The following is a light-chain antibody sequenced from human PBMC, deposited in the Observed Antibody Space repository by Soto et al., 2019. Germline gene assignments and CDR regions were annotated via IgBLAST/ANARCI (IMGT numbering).Light chain of an antibody. CDR2: VAS. Sequence: EIVMTQSPATLSVSPGERVTLSCRASQSVNSNLAWYQQKPGQTPKLLIYVASTRATGIPARFSGSGSGTEFTLTISSLQSEHFAIYSCQQYNAWPLTFGGGTKVEFK. V-gene: IGKV3-15*01. J-gene: IGKJ4*01. CDR1: QSVNSN. CDR3: QQYNAWPLT.